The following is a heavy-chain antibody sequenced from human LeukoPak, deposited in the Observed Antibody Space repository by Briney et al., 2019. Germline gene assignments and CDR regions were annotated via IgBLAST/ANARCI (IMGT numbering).Heavy chain of an antibody. J-gene: IGHJ4*02. V-gene: IGHV3-30*04. CDR3: ARDRHKYNYDSGGYPPY. CDR2: ISYDGSNE. D-gene: IGHD3-22*01. Sequence: AGGSLRLSCAASGFTFSSYVMLWVRQAPGKGLEWVAIISYDGSNEYYADSVKGRFTISRDNSKNTLYLQMNSLRAEDTAVYYCARDRHKYNYDSGGYPPYWGQGTLVTVSS. CDR1: GFTFSSYV.